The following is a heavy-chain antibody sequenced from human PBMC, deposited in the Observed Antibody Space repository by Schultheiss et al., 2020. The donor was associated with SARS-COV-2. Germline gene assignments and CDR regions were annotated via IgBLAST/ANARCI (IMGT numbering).Heavy chain of an antibody. CDR2: ISSSSSTI. J-gene: IGHJ3*02. V-gene: IGHV3-48*01. D-gene: IGHD4-17*01. Sequence: GGSLRLSCSASGFTFSSYAMHWVRQAPGKGLEGVSYISSSSSTIYYADSVKGRFTISRDNAKNSMYLQMKSLRAEDTAVYYCARGGRGDYGDYGDAFDIWGQGTMVTVSS. CDR3: ARGGRGDYGDYGDAFDI. CDR1: GFTFSSYA.